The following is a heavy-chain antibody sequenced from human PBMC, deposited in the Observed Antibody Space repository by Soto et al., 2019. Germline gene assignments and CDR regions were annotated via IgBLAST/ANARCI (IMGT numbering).Heavy chain of an antibody. J-gene: IGHJ5*02. CDR1: GGSISSSNYY. V-gene: IGHV4-39*01. Sequence: SETLSLTCTVSGGSISSSNYYWGWIRQPPGEGLEWIGSIYYSGSTFYNPSLKSRVTISVDTSKNQFSLQLGSVTAADTATYYCARSIVGGVTTLIPSWFDPWGQGTLVTVS. CDR3: ARSIVGGVTTLIPSWFDP. CDR2: IYYSGST. D-gene: IGHD2-15*01.